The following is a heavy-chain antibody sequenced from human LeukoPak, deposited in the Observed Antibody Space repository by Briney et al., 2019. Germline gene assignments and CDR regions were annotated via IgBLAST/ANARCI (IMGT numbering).Heavy chain of an antibody. Sequence: SETLSLTCTVSGGSISSYYWSWIRQPPGKGLEWIGYIYYSGSTNYNPSLKSRVTISVDTSKNQFSLKLSSVTAADTAVYYCATTNYDMYLDYWGQGTLVTVSS. CDR3: ATTNYDMYLDY. J-gene: IGHJ4*02. V-gene: IGHV4-59*01. D-gene: IGHD3-9*01. CDR1: GGSISSYY. CDR2: IYYSGST.